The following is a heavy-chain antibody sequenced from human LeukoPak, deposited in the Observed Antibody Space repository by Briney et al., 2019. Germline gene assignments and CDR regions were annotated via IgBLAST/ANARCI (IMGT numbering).Heavy chain of an antibody. J-gene: IGHJ6*04. Sequence: GGSLRLSCAASGFTFNNYAMHWVRQAPGKGLEGVALISYDGSKKKYADSVRGRFTISRDNSKNTLYLQMNSLRAEDTALFYCAKDNIHCTGSSCYSGNYAMDVWGKGTTVTVSS. CDR3: AKDNIHCTGSSCYSGNYAMDV. CDR1: GFTFNNYA. D-gene: IGHD2-2*01. CDR2: ISYDGSKK. V-gene: IGHV3-30*18.